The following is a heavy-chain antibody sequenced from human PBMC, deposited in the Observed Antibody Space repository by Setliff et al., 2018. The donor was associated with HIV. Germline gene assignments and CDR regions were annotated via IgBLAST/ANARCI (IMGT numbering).Heavy chain of an antibody. D-gene: IGHD6-6*01. V-gene: IGHV4-31*03. CDR1: GVSVGSGDYY. Sequence: PSETLSLTCSVSGVSVGSGDYYWHWIRQHPEKALEWIGYIFHSGDTYYNPSLKSRISMSVDTSKNQFSLELTSLTAADTAVCYCATRPRIAARPFDYWGQGMLVTSPQ. J-gene: IGHJ4*02. CDR2: IFHSGDT. CDR3: ATRPRIAARPFDY.